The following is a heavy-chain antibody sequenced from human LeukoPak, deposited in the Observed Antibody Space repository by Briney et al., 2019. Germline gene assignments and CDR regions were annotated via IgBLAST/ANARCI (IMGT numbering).Heavy chain of an antibody. D-gene: IGHD2-15*01. V-gene: IGHV4-59*08. CDR2: NYYRGST. CDR3: ARYCSGGSCDDGFDI. CDR1: GDPISRYY. Sequence: SETLSLTCTVSGDPISRYYWSWIPQTPGEGLEWIRYNYYRGSTNYNPPLKSRVTMSVDTSKNQFSLKLTSVTAGDTAIYYCARYCSGGSCDDGFDIWGQGTMVTVSS. J-gene: IGHJ3*02.